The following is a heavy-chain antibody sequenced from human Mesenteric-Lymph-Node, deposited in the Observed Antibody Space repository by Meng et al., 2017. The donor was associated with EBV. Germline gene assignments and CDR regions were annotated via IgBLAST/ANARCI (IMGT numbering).Heavy chain of an antibody. V-gene: IGHV4-34*01. D-gene: IGHD3-16*01. J-gene: IGHJ4*02. CDR3: ARVSLIWGGATL. CDR2: INHSGTT. CDR1: GGSFSGFY. Sequence: QVQLKRLGAGLLKRSEALSLTCAVLGGSFSGFYWSWIRQPPGKGMEWIGEINHSGTTNYNPSLQSRVTISVDTSKNQFSLKLSSVTAADTAVYYCARVSLIWGGATLWGQGTLVTVSS.